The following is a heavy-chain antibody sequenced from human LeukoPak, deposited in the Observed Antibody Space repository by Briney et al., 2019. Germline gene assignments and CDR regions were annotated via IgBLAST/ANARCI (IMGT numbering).Heavy chain of an antibody. D-gene: IGHD2-2*01. Sequence: ASVKVSCKASGYTFTSYDINWVRQATGQGLEWMGWMNPNSGNTGYAQKFQGRVTMTRNTSISTAYMELSSLRSEDTAVYYCARGRHCSSTSCYEVVDYWGQGTLVTVSS. V-gene: IGHV1-8*01. CDR3: ARGRHCSSTSCYEVVDY. CDR2: MNPNSGNT. CDR1: GYTFTSYD. J-gene: IGHJ4*02.